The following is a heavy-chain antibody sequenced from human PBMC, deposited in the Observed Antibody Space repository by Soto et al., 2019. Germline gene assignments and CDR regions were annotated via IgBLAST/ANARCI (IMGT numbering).Heavy chain of an antibody. V-gene: IGHV4-39*02. CDR1: GGSVSGSNNY. CDR2: IHYSGTT. J-gene: IGHJ5*02. Sequence: QLQLQESGPGLVKPSETLSLSCTFSGGSVSGSNNYWGWIRQPPGKGLEWIGSIHYSGTTYYKSTLRSRLTISVDTSKNRFSLRLTSVTAADTAVYFCARKDFWIHGPDLWGQGTLVTVSS. CDR3: ARKDFWIHGPDL. D-gene: IGHD3-3*01.